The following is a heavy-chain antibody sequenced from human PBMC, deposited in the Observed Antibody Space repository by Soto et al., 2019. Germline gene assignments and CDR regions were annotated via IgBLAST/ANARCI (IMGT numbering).Heavy chain of an antibody. J-gene: IGHJ4*02. D-gene: IGHD2-2*01. CDR1: GFAFSNYG. V-gene: IGHV3-21*01. CDR2: ISKSDYT. Sequence: PGGSLRLSCTVSGFAFSNYGINWVRQAPGKGLEWVSSISKSDYTYYSDSVKGRFTISRDNAKNSVSLQMNTLRVEDTAVYYCAREDSIVIPAVSDFWGQGTRGTVS. CDR3: AREDSIVIPAVSDF.